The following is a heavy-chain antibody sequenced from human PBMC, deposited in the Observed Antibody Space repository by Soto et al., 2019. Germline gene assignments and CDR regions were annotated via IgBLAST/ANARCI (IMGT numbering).Heavy chain of an antibody. CDR2: ISDSGGTV. Sequence: GGSLRLSCAASGFTFSPYEMNWVRQAPGQGLEWVSYISDSGGTVYYADSVKGRFTVSRDNAQNSVYLQMNSLRTEDTAVYYCARDLLHYDFWSGYSAYSYYGMDVWGPGTTVTVSS. D-gene: IGHD3-3*01. V-gene: IGHV3-48*03. CDR3: ARDLLHYDFWSGYSAYSYYGMDV. CDR1: GFTFSPYE. J-gene: IGHJ6*02.